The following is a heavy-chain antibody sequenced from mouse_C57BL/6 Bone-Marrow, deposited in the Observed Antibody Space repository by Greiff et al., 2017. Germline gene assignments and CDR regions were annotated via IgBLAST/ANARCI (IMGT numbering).Heavy chain of an antibody. CDR2: INPNNGGT. Sequence: EVQLQQPGPELVKPGASVQISCKASGYTFTDYYMHWVKQSHGQSLEWIGDINPNNGGTSYNQKFKGKATLTVDKSSSTAYMELRSLTSEDSAVYYCAREDYYGSRSWDYWGQGTTLTVSS. CDR3: AREDYYGSRSWDY. D-gene: IGHD1-1*01. V-gene: IGHV1-26*01. J-gene: IGHJ2*01. CDR1: GYTFTDYY.